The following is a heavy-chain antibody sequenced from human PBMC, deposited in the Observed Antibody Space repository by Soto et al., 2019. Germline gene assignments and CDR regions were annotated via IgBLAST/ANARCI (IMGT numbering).Heavy chain of an antibody. Sequence: QVQLVESGGGVVQPGRSLRLSCAASGFTFSSYGMHWVRQAPGKGLEWVAVISYDGSNKYYADSVKGRFTISRDNSKNTLYLQLNSLRAEDTAVYYCAKEDQRNLDYWGQGTLVTVSS. J-gene: IGHJ4*02. CDR3: AKEDQRNLDY. D-gene: IGHD1-1*01. CDR2: ISYDGSNK. V-gene: IGHV3-30*18. CDR1: GFTFSSYG.